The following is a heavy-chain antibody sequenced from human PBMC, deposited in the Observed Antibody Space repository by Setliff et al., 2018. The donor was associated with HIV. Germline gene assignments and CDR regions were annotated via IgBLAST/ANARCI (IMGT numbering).Heavy chain of an antibody. D-gene: IGHD6-19*01. CDR1: GLTVSGNY. Sequence: GGSLRLSCTASGLTVSGNYMGWVRQAPGEGLEWVSLVFRDDNTYNADSVKGRFTIARDSSKNTLYLQMNSLRGDDTAVYYCATSSRGWGQDAFDIWGQGTMVTVSS. V-gene: IGHV3-66*02. CDR2: VFRDDNT. CDR3: ATSSRGWGQDAFDI. J-gene: IGHJ3*02.